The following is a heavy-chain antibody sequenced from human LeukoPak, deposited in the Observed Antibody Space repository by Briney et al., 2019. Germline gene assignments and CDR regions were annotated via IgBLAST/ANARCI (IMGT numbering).Heavy chain of an antibody. J-gene: IGHJ4*02. CDR1: GGSISSSSYY. D-gene: IGHD4-11*01. CDR2: INHSGST. Sequence: KPSETLSLTCTVSGGSISSSSYYWGWIRQPPGKGLEWIGEINHSGSTNYNPSLKSRVTISVDTSKNQFSLKLSSVTAADTAVYYCASSLRGLTVTTWIGFDYWGQGTLVTVSS. V-gene: IGHV4-39*07. CDR3: ASSLRGLTVTTWIGFDY.